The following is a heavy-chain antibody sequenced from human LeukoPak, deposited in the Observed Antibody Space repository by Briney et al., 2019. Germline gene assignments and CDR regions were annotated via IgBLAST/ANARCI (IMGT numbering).Heavy chain of an antibody. D-gene: IGHD1-26*01. CDR3: TREWELRRVVDY. J-gene: IGHJ4*02. CDR1: GFTFSSYW. Sequence: GGSLRLSCAASGFTFSSYWMHWVRQAPGKGLVWVSRINSDGSSTSYADSVKGRFTISRDNAKNTLYLQMNSLRAEDTAVYYCTREWELRRVVDYWGQGTLVTVSS. V-gene: IGHV3-74*01. CDR2: INSDGSST.